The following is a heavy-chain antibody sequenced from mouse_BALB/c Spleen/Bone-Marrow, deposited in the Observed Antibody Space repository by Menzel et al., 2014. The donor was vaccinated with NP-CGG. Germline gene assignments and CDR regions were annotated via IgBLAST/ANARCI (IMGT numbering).Heavy chain of an antibody. V-gene: IGHV5-6-4*01. Sequence: EVKVVESGGGLVKPGGSLKLSCAASGFTLSGYNMSWVRQTPGKRLEWVATISSGGSYTYYLDSVKGRFTISRGNAENTLYLQMSSLKSEDTAMYYCTKLLRLRKYFDVWGAGTTVTVSS. CDR2: ISSGGSYT. J-gene: IGHJ1*01. CDR3: TKLLRLRKYFDV. CDR1: GFTLSGYN. D-gene: IGHD1-2*01.